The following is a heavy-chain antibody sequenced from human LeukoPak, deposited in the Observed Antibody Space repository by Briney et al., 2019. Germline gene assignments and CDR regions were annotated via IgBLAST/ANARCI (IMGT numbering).Heavy chain of an antibody. D-gene: IGHD5-18*01. CDR3: ARAALGYFDY. V-gene: IGHV3-11*04. J-gene: IGHJ4*02. CDR2: ISSSGRTI. CDR1: RFTFRDYY. Sequence: GGSLRLSCAASRFTFRDYYMTWIRQAPGKGLEWISYISSSGRTIYYADSVKGRFTISRDNAKNSLYLQMNSLRAEDTAVYYCARAALGYFDYWGQGTLVTVSS.